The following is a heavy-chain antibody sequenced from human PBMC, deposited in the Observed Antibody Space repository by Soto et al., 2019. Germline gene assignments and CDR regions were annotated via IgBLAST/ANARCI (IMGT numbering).Heavy chain of an antibody. V-gene: IGHV3-30*18. CDR1: GFTFSSYG. J-gene: IGHJ6*02. CDR3: AKDYGSVAGPLDYYYYYGMDV. D-gene: IGHD6-19*01. CDR2: ISYDGSNK. Sequence: TGGSLRLSCAASGFTFSSYGMHWFRQAPGKGLEWVAVISYDGSNKYYADSVKGRFTISRDNSKNTLYLQMNSLRAEDTAVYYCAKDYGSVAGPLDYYYYYGMDVWGQGTTVTVSS.